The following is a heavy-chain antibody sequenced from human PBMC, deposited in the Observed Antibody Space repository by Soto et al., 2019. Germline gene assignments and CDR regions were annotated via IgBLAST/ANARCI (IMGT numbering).Heavy chain of an antibody. Sequence: SETLSLTCTVSGGSISSNNYYWAWIRQPPAKGLEWIGSIYYRGNTYHNPSLKSRVTISVDTSKNQFSLKLSAVTAAETAVYYCKTQTRAQGSGWPTWFGLWGQGILVTV. CDR1: GGSISSNNYY. V-gene: IGHV4-39*01. J-gene: IGHJ5*02. D-gene: IGHD6-19*01. CDR2: IYYRGNT. CDR3: KTQTRAQGSGWPTWFGL.